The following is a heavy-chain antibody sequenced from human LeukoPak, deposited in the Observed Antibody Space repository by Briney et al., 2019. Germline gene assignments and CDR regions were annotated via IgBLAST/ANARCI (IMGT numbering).Heavy chain of an antibody. Sequence: PGGSLRLSCAASGFTFSSYSMNWVRQAPGKGLEWVSSISSSSSYIYYADSVKGRFTISRDNAKNSLYLQMNSLRAEDTAVYYCARDPYGSGSYPDYWGQGTLVSVSS. V-gene: IGHV3-21*01. J-gene: IGHJ4*02. CDR1: GFTFSSYS. CDR3: ARDPYGSGSYPDY. D-gene: IGHD3-10*01. CDR2: ISSSSSYI.